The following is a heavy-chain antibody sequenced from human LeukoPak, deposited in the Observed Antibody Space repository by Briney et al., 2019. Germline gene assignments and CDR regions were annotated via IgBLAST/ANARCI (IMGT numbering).Heavy chain of an antibody. CDR3: ARRGYSYGNYYFDY. J-gene: IGHJ4*02. Sequence: SETLSLTCTVSGGSISSYYWSWIRQPPGKGLEGIGYIYYSGSTNYNPSLKSRVTISVDTSKNQFSLKLSSVTAADTAVYYCARRGYSYGNYYFDYWGQGTLVTVSS. D-gene: IGHD5-18*01. CDR1: GGSISSYY. V-gene: IGHV4-59*08. CDR2: IYYSGST.